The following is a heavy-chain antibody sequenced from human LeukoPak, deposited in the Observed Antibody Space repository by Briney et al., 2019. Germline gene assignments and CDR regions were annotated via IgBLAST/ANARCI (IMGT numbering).Heavy chain of an antibody. CDR2: ISSSGSTI. CDR1: GFTFSSYE. V-gene: IGHV3-48*03. J-gene: IGHJ6*02. CDR3: ARGTGYPPLYYYYYYGMDV. Sequence: GGSLRLSCAASGFTFSSYEMNWVRQAPGKGLAWVSYISSSGSTIYYADSVKGRFTISRDNAKNSLYLQMNSLRAEDTAVYYCARGTGYPPLYYYYYYGMDVWGQGTTVTVSS. D-gene: IGHD3/OR15-3a*01.